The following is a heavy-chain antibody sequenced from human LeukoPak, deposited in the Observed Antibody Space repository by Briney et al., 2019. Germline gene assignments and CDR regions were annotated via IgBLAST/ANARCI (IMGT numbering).Heavy chain of an antibody. J-gene: IGHJ4*02. Sequence: QSGGSLRLSCAATGFTFSGYAMSWVRQAPGKGLEWVSAISGSGGSTYYADSVKGRFTISRDNSKNTLYLQLNSLRAEDTAVYYCAKDFLLIPYSSSDYWGQGTLVTVSS. CDR1: GFTFSGYA. CDR3: AKDFLLIPYSSSDY. CDR2: ISGSGGST. D-gene: IGHD6-6*01. V-gene: IGHV3-23*01.